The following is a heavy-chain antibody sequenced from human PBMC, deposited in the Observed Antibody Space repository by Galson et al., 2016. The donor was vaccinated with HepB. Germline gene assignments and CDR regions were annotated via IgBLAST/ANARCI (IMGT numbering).Heavy chain of an antibody. CDR1: GGAITSGGYY. CDR2: IYHSGNT. J-gene: IGHJ4*02. CDR3: VRPGYDSLDI. D-gene: IGHD3-16*01. Sequence: TLSLTCNVSGGAITSGGYYWTWIRQHPGKGLEWIGYIYHSGNTYYNPPLKNRVSMSVDTSKNQFSLKMTSLTAADTAVYYCVRPGYDSLDIWSQGTLVTVSS. V-gene: IGHV4-31*03.